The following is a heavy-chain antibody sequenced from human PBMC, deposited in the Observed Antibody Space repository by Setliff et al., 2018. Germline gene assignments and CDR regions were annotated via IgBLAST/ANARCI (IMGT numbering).Heavy chain of an antibody. D-gene: IGHD6-19*01. CDR2: ISSSGSTI. J-gene: IGHJ4*02. V-gene: IGHV3-11*04. CDR1: GFTFSDYY. CDR3: ARVWGPSGWAYFDY. Sequence: PGGSLRLSCAASGFTFSDYYMNWIRQAPGKGLEWISYISSSGSTIYYADSVKGRFTISRDNAKNSLYLQMNSLRAEDTAVYYCARVWGPSGWAYFDYWGQGTLVTVSS.